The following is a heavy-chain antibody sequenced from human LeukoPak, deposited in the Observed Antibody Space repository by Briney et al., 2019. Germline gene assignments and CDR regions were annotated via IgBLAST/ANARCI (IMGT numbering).Heavy chain of an antibody. CDR2: IYYSGST. D-gene: IGHD3/OR15-3a*01. J-gene: IGHJ3*02. CDR1: GGSISSSSYY. CDR3: ARGSGEGLDAFDI. V-gene: IGHV4-39*07. Sequence: SETLSLTCTVSGGSISSSSYYWGWIRQPPGKGLEWIGSIYYSGSTYYNPSLKSRVTISVDTSKNQFSLKLSSVTAADTAVYYCARGSGEGLDAFDIWGQGTMVTVSS.